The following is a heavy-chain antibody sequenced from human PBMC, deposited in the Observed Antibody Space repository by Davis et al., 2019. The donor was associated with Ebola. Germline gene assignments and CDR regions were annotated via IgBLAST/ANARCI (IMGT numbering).Heavy chain of an antibody. Sequence: GESLKISCAASGFVFSSYVMSWVRRAPGKGLEWVSTLGLSADTYYADSVKGRFTISRDNSKNTLYLQMNSLRAEDTAVYYCAAHSGFSYSEDAFDIWGQGTRVTVSS. J-gene: IGHJ3*02. CDR2: LGLSADT. CDR1: GFVFSSYV. V-gene: IGHV3-23*01. CDR3: AAHSGFSYSEDAFDI. D-gene: IGHD1-26*01.